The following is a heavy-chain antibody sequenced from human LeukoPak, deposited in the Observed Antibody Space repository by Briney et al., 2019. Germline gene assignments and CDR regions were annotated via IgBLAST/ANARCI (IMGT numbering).Heavy chain of an antibody. CDR2: IYYSGST. CDR3: ARSKAVEPHFDY. CDR1: GGSISSGGYY. V-gene: IGHV4-31*03. D-gene: IGHD6-25*01. J-gene: IGHJ4*02. Sequence: SETLSLTCTVSGGSISSGGYYWSWIRQHPGKGLEWIGYIYYSGSTYYNPSLKSRVTISVDTSKNQFSLKLSSVTAADTAVYYCARSKAVEPHFDYWGQGTLVTVSS.